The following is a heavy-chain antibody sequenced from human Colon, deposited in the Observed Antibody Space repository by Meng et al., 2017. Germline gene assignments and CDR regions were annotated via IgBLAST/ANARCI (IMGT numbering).Heavy chain of an antibody. V-gene: IGHV4-61*02. CDR1: GDSIGTISYF. CDR3: ARVRDYYYDTGAYTDF. CDR2: IYASGST. D-gene: IGHD3-16*01. J-gene: IGHJ4*02. Sequence: LRLSCTVSGDSIGTISYFWTWIRQSAGKGLEYIVRIYASGSTTYNPSLKSRVTISVDTSKNQFSLKLTSVTAADTALYYCARVRDYYYDTGAYTDFWGQGTLVTVSS.